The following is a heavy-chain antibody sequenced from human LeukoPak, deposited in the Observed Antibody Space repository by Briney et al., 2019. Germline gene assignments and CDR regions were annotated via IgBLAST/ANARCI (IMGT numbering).Heavy chain of an antibody. CDR3: ARTTEAHSWRTRYYDYYMDV. J-gene: IGHJ6*03. CDR2: INHSGST. V-gene: IGHV4-34*01. Sequence: SETLSPTCAVYGGSFSGYFWSWIRQPPGKGLEWIGEINHSGSTNYNPSLKSRVTISVDTSKNQFSLKLSSVTAADTAVYYCARTTEAHSWRTRYYDYYMDVWGKGTTVTVSS. CDR1: GGSFSGYF. D-gene: IGHD6-13*01.